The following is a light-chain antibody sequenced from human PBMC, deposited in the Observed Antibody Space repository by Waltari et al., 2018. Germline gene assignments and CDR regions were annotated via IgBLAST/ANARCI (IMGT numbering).Light chain of an antibody. CDR2: DVS. CDR1: QDISNY. CDR3: QQYDNLPRT. V-gene: IGKV1-33*01. J-gene: IGKJ4*01. Sequence: DIQMTQSPSSLSASVGDRVTITCQASQDISNYLNWYQQKPGKAPKLLIYDVSNLETGVSSKFSGSGSGTDFTFTISSLQPEDIATYYCQQYDNLPRTFGGGTKVEIK.